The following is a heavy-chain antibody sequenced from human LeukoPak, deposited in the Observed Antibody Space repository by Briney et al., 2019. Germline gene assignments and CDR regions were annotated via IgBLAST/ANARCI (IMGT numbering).Heavy chain of an antibody. V-gene: IGHV3-43*02. D-gene: IGHD3-22*01. J-gene: IGHJ3*02. CDR1: GFTFDDYA. Sequence: GGSLRLSCAASGFTFDDYAMHWVRQAPGKGLEWVSLISGDGGSTYYADSVKGRFTISRDNSKNSLYLQMNSLRTEDTALYYCAKEEPPDSSGYWPDAFDIWGQGTMVTVSS. CDR3: AKEEPPDSSGYWPDAFDI. CDR2: ISGDGGST.